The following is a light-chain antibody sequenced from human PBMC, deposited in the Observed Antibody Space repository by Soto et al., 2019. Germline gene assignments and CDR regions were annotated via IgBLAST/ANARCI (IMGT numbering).Light chain of an antibody. J-gene: IGLJ2*01. CDR2: EVN. V-gene: IGLV2-14*01. Sequence: QSALTQPASVSASPGQSITISCTGTSSDVGGYKFVSWYQHHPGKAPKLMIYEVNNRPSGVSNRFSGSKSGNTASLTISGLQPEDEADYYCCSYAGSYTLVFGGGTKLTVL. CDR1: SSDVGGYKF. CDR3: CSYAGSYTLV.